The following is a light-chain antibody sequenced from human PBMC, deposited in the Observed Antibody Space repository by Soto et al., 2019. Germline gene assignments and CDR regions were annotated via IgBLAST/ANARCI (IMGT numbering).Light chain of an antibody. CDR1: SSDVGGYNY. CDR2: NVD. CDR3: SSYTSSNTWV. Sequence: SALTQPVSVSGSPGQSITISCTGTSSDVGGYNYVSWYQQHPGKAPKFMIYNVDNRPSGVSNRFSGSKSGNTASLTISGLQAEDEADYYCSSYTSSNTWVFGGGTKSPS. V-gene: IGLV2-14*03. J-gene: IGLJ3*02.